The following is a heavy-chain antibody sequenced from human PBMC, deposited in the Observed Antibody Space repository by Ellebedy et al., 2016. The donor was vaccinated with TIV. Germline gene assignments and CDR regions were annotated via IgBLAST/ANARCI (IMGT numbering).Heavy chain of an antibody. Sequence: GESLKISCEASGFTFSSYAMSWLRQAPGKGLEWVSVFDGRSPTTYYADSVKGRFTISRDNSKNTLFLQMNSLRGDDTARYYCAKISPTHRGAFDIWGQGTMVTVSS. J-gene: IGHJ3*02. D-gene: IGHD3-3*02. V-gene: IGHV3-23*01. CDR2: FDGRSPTT. CDR3: AKISPTHRGAFDI. CDR1: GFTFSSYA.